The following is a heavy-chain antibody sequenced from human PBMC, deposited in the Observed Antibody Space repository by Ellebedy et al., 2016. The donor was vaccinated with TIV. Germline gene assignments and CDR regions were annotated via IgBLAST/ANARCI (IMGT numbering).Heavy chain of an antibody. J-gene: IGHJ4*02. CDR2: INHSGST. CDR1: GGSFSGYY. Sequence: GSLRLXCAVYGGSFSGYYWSWIRQPPGKGLEWIGEINHSGSTNYNPSLKSRVTISVDTSKNQFSLKLSSVTAADTAVYYCVHFPPYWGQGTLVTVSS. CDR3: VHFPPY. V-gene: IGHV4-34*01.